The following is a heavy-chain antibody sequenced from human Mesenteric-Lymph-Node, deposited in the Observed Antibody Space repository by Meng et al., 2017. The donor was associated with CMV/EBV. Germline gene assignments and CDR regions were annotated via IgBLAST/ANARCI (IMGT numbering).Heavy chain of an antibody. CDR2: IYWDDDK. CDR3: AHSSGIAAAGPFYFDY. D-gene: IGHD6-13*01. V-gene: IGHV2-5*02. Sequence: QITLKDSGPTLVKPTQTLTLPCTFPGFSLSTSGVGGGWIRHPPGQALVWFALIYWDDDKRYRTSLKSRLTITKDTSKNQVVLTMTNMDPVDTAKYYCAHSSGIAAAGPFYFDYWGQGTLVTVSS. CDR1: GFSLSTSGVG. J-gene: IGHJ4*02.